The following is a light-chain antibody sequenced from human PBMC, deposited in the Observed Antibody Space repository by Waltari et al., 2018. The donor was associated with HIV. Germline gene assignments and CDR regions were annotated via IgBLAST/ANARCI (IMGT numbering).Light chain of an antibody. CDR3: QQSSLTPRTPRT. V-gene: IGKV1-39*01. CDR2: AAS. CDR1: QSIGNY. Sequence: IQMTQSPSSLSASLGDRVTITCRASQSIGNYVNWYQQKPGKAPNLLIYAASRLQRGVPSRFSGSGSGTDFTLIISDLQPEDYATYYCQQSSLTPRTPRTFCQGTKVEV. J-gene: IGKJ1*01.